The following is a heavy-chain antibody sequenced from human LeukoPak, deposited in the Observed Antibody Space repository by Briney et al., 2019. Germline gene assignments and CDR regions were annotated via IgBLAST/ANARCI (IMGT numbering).Heavy chain of an antibody. CDR2: INHSGST. J-gene: IGHJ5*02. Sequence: SETLSLTCAVYGGSFSGYYWSWIRQPPGKGLEWIGEINHSGSTNYNPSLKSRVTISVDTSKNQFSLKLSSATAADTAVYYCARAGQWHRFDPWGQGTLVTVSS. CDR1: GGSFSGYY. V-gene: IGHV4-34*01. CDR3: ARAGQWHRFDP. D-gene: IGHD2-8*01.